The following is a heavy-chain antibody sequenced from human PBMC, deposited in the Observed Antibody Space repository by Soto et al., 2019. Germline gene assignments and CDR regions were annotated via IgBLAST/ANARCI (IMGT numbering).Heavy chain of an antibody. CDR3: ASQETYDLKGYDAFDI. J-gene: IGHJ3*02. CDR2: ISGSGGST. CDR1: GFTFSSYA. V-gene: IGHV3-23*01. Sequence: GGSLRLSCAASGFTFSSYAMSWVRQAPGKGLEWVSAISGSGGSTYYADSVKGRFTISRDNSKNTLYLQMNSLRAEDTAVYYCASQETYDLKGYDAFDIWGQGTMVTVSS. D-gene: IGHD3-3*01.